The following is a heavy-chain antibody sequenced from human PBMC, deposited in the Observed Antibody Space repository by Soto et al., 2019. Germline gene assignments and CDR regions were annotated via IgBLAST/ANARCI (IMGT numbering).Heavy chain of an antibody. D-gene: IGHD3-10*01. CDR3: ARGWFGELLNDGMDV. V-gene: IGHV4-59*01. CDR1: GGSISSYY. J-gene: IGHJ6*02. Sequence: PSETLSLTCTVSGGSISSYYWSWIRQPPGKGLEWIGYIYYSGSTNYNPSLKSRVTISVDTSKNQFSLKLSSVTAADTAVYYCARGWFGELLNDGMDVWGQGTTVTVSS. CDR2: IYYSGST.